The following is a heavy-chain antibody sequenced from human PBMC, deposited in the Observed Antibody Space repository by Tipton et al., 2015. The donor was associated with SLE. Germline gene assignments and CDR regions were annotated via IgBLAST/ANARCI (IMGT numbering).Heavy chain of an antibody. CDR3: ASRELRFLEFGYYSYGVDV. CDR1: GGFISSHD. Sequence: LRLSCTVSGGFISSHDWSWIRQPPGKELEWIGYVYYSGSTTYNPSLKSRVTISVDRSKNQFFLNLSSVTAADTAVYYCASRELRFLEFGYYSYGVDVWGHGTTVTVSS. CDR2: VYYSGST. V-gene: IGHV4-59*11. J-gene: IGHJ6*02. D-gene: IGHD3-3*01.